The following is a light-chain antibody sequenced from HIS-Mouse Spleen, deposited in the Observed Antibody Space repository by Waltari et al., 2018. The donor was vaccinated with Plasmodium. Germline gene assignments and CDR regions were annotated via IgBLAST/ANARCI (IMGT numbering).Light chain of an antibody. CDR2: GAS. J-gene: IGKJ2*01. Sequence: EIVMTQSPATLSVSPGERATLSCRASQSVSSNLAWYQQKPGQAPRLLIYGASTRATGIPARFSGSVSGTEFTLTISSLQSEDFAVYYCQQYNNPRTTFGQGTKLEIK. V-gene: IGKV3-15*01. CDR3: QQYNNPRTT. CDR1: QSVSSN.